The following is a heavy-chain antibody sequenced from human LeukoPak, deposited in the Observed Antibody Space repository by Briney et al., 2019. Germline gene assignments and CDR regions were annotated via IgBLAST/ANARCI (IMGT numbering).Heavy chain of an antibody. J-gene: IGHJ4*02. CDR1: GFTFSSYA. CDR2: ISYDGSNK. V-gene: IGHV3-30-3*01. Sequence: GGSLRLSCAASGFTFSSYAMHWVRQAPGKGLEWVAVISYDGSNKYYADSVKGRFTISRDNSKNTLYLQMNSLRAEDTAVYYCARRGLYYDFWSGLTDWGQGTLVTVSS. CDR3: ARRGLYYDFWSGLTD. D-gene: IGHD3-3*01.